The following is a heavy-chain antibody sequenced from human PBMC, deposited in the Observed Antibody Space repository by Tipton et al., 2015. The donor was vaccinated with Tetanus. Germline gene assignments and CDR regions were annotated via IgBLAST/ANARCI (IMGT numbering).Heavy chain of an antibody. CDR2: INSDGSAR. J-gene: IGHJ4*02. V-gene: IGHV3-74*01. D-gene: IGHD2-15*01. Sequence: GSLRLSCAASGFTSKSHYMHWVRQAPGTGLVWVARINSDGSARSYADSVKGRFTISRDNAKDTLHLQMNSLRVEDTAVYYCVREDIVSRLYAVFDLWGQGALVTVSS. CDR3: VREDIVSRLYAVFDL. CDR1: GFTSKSHY.